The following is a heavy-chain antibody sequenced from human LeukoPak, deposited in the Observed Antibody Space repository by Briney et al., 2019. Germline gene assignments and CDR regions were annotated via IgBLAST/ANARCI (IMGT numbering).Heavy chain of an antibody. D-gene: IGHD5-12*01. CDR1: GFSLTTSGVG. CDR2: ISWNDYI. V-gene: IGHV2-5*01. Sequence: SGPTLVKPTETLTLTCTSSGFSLTTSGVGVGWIRQPPGKALEWLALISWNDYIRYSPSLKSRLTITKDASKKEVVLTMTNMDPVDTATYYCAHRTSGYEEFDYWGQGTLVTVSS. CDR3: AHRTSGYEEFDY. J-gene: IGHJ4*02.